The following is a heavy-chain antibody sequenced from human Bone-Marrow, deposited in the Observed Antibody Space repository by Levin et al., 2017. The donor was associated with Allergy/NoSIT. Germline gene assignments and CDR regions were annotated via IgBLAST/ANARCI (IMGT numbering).Heavy chain of an antibody. CDR2: INAGNGNT. J-gene: IGHJ6*03. D-gene: IGHD3-10*01. CDR1: GYTFTTYA. CDR3: ARDGSGSYYYYYYVDV. V-gene: IGHV1-3*01. Sequence: PGESLKISCKASGYTFTTYAMHWVRQAPGQRLEWMGWINAGNGNTKYSQKFQGRVTITRDTSASTAYMELSSLRSEDTAVYYCARDGSGSYYYYYYVDVWGKGTTVTVSS.